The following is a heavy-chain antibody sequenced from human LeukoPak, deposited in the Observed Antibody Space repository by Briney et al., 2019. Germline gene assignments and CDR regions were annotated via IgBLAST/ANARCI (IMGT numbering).Heavy chain of an antibody. Sequence: PGGSLRLSCAASGFTLTSFGMHWVRQAPGKGLEWVAFIRYDGSNKYYADSVKGRFTISRDNSKNTLYLQMNSLRAEDTAVYYCAKENGITIFGVANYYMDVWGKGTTVTVSS. CDR3: AKENGITIFGVANYYMDV. CDR2: IRYDGSNK. CDR1: GFTLTSFG. J-gene: IGHJ6*03. D-gene: IGHD3-3*01. V-gene: IGHV3-30*02.